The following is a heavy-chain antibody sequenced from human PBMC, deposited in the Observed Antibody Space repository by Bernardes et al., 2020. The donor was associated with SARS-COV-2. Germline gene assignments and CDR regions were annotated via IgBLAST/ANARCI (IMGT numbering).Heavy chain of an antibody. CDR1: GFTFNLYS. Sequence: GGSLRLSCAASGFTFNLYSMHWVRQAPGKGLEWVAGLSHDGSSQYYGDSVKGRFTISRDTFRNVVLLQMNSLRLDDTAVYYCARAPSVITPIDFWGQRTLFTVPS. CDR2: LSHDGSSQ. D-gene: IGHD1-20*01. V-gene: IGHV3-30*04. J-gene: IGHJ4*02. CDR3: ARAPSVITPIDF.